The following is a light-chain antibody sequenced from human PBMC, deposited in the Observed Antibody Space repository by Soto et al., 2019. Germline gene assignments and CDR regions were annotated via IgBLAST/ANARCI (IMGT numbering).Light chain of an antibody. CDR3: QSNYNGQSRVV. CDR2: RNT. CDR1: SSNIGAGYD. V-gene: IGLV1-40*01. Sequence: QAVVTQPPSVSGAPGQTVTISCTGSSSNIGAGYDVHWYRQIPGKAPKLLIYRNTNRPSGVPDRFSGSKSDTSASLAITGLQSEDEADYYCQSNYNGQSRVVFGGGTKVTVL. J-gene: IGLJ3*02.